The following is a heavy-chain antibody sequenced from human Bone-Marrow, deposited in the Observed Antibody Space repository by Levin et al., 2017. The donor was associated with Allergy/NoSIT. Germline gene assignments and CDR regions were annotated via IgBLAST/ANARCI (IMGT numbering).Heavy chain of an antibody. V-gene: IGHV5-51*01. Sequence: GESLKISCKDSGYTFPNYWIGWVRQMPGKGLEWMGIIYPADSDTITSPSFQGQVTLSADTSINTAYLQWSSLTASDTAMDYCARATGIHCYSNSCLFYYFDFWGQGTLVTVSS. CDR1: GYTFPNYW. CDR2: IYPADSDT. D-gene: IGHD6-13*01. J-gene: IGHJ4*02. CDR3: ARATGIHCYSNSCLFYYFDF.